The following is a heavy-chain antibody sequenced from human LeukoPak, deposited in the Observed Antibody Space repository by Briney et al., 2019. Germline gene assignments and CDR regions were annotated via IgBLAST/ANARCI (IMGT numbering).Heavy chain of an antibody. D-gene: IGHD5-24*01. CDR1: GGSISSYC. J-gene: IGHJ4*02. V-gene: IGHV4-4*07. Sequence: SETLSLTCTVSGGSISSYCWSWIRQPAGKGLEWIGRIYTSGSTNYNPSLKSRVTMSVDTSKNQFSLKLSSVTAADTAVYCCARWLQLGCFDYWGQGTLVTVSS. CDR3: ARWLQLGCFDY. CDR2: IYTSGST.